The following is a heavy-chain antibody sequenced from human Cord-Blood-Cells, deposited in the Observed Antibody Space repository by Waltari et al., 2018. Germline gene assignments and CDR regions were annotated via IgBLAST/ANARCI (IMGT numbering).Heavy chain of an antibody. V-gene: IGHV4-39*01. J-gene: IGHJ6*02. Sequence: QLQLQESGPGLVKPSETLSLTCTVSGGSISSSSYYWGWIRQPPGQGLEWIGSIYYSGSTNNNPSLKSRVTISVDTSKNQFSLKLSSVTAADTAVYYCARHDYDFWSGYYPHYYYYGMDVWGQGTTVTVSS. CDR3: ARHDYDFWSGYYPHYYYYGMDV. CDR2: IYYSGST. CDR1: GGSISSSSYY. D-gene: IGHD3-3*01.